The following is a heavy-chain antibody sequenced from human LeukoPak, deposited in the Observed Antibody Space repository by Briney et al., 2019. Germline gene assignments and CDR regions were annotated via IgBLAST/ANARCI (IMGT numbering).Heavy chain of an antibody. D-gene: IGHD4-17*01. CDR2: ISAYNGNT. J-gene: IGHJ4*02. CDR3: ARVDVLNDYGDYVPFDY. CDR1: GYTFTSYG. V-gene: IGHV1-18*01. Sequence: GASVKVSCKASGYTFTSYGISWVRQAPGQGLEWMGWISAYNGNTNYAQKLQGRVTMTTDTSTSTAYMELRSLRSDDTAVYYCARVDVLNDYGDYVPFDYWGQGTLVTVSS.